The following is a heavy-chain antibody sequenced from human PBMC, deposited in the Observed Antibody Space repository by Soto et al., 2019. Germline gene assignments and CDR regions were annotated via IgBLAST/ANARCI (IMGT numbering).Heavy chain of an antibody. V-gene: IGHV4-31*03. CDR1: GGSISSGGYY. CDR3: ARGVATIVGGGWFDP. CDR2: IYYSGST. Sequence: QVQLPESGPGLVKPSQTLSLTCTVSGGSISSGGYYWSWFRPHPGKGLEWIGYIYYSGSTYYNPSLKSRVTITVDTSKNQFSLKLSSVTAADTAVYYCARGVATIVGGGWFDPWGQGTLVTVSS. D-gene: IGHD5-12*01. J-gene: IGHJ5*02.